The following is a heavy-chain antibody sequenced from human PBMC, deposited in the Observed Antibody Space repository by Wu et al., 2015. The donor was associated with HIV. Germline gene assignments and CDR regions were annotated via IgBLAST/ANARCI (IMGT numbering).Heavy chain of an antibody. V-gene: IGHV1-2*02. CDR1: GYTFTGYY. Sequence: QVQLVQSGAEVKKPGASVKVSCKASGYTFTGYYMHWVRQAPGQGLEWMGWINPNSGGTNYAQKFQGRVTMTRDTSISTAYMELSRLRSDDTAVYYCARATTVTRNYYYYMDVWGQKGPTGHRLL. D-gene: IGHD4-11*01. CDR2: INPNSGGT. CDR3: ARATTVTRNYYYYMDV. J-gene: IGHJ6*03.